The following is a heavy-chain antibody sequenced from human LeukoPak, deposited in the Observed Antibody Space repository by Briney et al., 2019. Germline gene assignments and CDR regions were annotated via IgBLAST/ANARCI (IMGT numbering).Heavy chain of an antibody. CDR2: INPNSGGT. Sequence: ASVKVSCKASGYTFTGYYMHWVRQAPGQGLEWMGWINPNSGGTNYAQKFQGRVTMTRDTSISTAYMELSRLRSDDTAVYYCASAYYYDSSGYYQWLDYWGQGTLVTVSS. CDR1: GYTFTGYY. D-gene: IGHD3-22*01. V-gene: IGHV1-2*02. J-gene: IGHJ4*02. CDR3: ASAYYYDSSGYYQWLDY.